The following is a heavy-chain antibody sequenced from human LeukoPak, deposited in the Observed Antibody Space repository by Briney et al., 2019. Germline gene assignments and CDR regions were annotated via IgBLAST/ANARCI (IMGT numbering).Heavy chain of an antibody. CDR2: ISAYNGNT. V-gene: IGHV1-18*01. CDR1: GYTFTSYG. CDR3: APSEVDYDLGY. D-gene: IGHD3-3*01. Sequence: PRASVKVSCKASGYTFTSYGISWVRQAPGQGLEWMGWISAYNGNTNYAQKLQGRVTMTTDTSTSTAYMELRSLRPDDTAVYYCAPSEVDYDLGYWGQGTLVTVSS. J-gene: IGHJ4*02.